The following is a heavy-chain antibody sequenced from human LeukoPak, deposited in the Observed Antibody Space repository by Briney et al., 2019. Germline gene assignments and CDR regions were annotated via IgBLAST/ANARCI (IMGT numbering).Heavy chain of an antibody. CDR1: GFTFSSYA. Sequence: PGRSLRLSCAASGFTFSSYAMHWVRQAPGKGREWVAVISYDGSNKYYADSVKGRFTISRDNSKNTLYLQMNSLRAEDTAVYYCARDKASGYPYYFDYWGQGNLVTVSS. CDR3: ARDKASGYPYYFDY. V-gene: IGHV3-30-3*01. D-gene: IGHD3-22*01. J-gene: IGHJ4*02. CDR2: ISYDGSNK.